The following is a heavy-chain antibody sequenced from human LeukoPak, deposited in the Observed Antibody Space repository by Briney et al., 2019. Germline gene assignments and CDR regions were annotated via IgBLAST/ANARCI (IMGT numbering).Heavy chain of an antibody. Sequence: SETLSLTCTVSGGSISSSSYYWGWIRQPPGKGLEWIGSIYYSGSTYYNPSLKSRVTISVDTSKNQFSLKLSSVTAADTAVYYCARQDDSSGYYYPPGIWGQGTMVTVSS. D-gene: IGHD3-22*01. CDR2: IYYSGST. J-gene: IGHJ3*02. CDR3: ARQDDSSGYYYPPGI. CDR1: GGSISSSSYY. V-gene: IGHV4-39*07.